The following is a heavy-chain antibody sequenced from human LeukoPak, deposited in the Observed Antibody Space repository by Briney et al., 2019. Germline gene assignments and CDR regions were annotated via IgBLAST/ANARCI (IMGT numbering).Heavy chain of an antibody. Sequence: SSETLSLTCTVSGGSISSGDYYWSWIRQPPGKGLEWIGYIYYSGSTYYNPSLKSRVTISVDTSKNQFSLKLSSVTAADTAVYYCAGQVVKITIFGVVKAAFDYWGQGTLVTVSS. J-gene: IGHJ4*02. V-gene: IGHV4-30-4*08. CDR2: IYYSGST. CDR3: AGQVVKITIFGVVKAAFDY. CDR1: GGSISSGDYY. D-gene: IGHD3-3*01.